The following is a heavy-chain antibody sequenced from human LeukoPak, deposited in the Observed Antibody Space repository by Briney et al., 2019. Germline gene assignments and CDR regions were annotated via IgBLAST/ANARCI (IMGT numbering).Heavy chain of an antibody. J-gene: IGHJ4*02. V-gene: IGHV6-1*01. CDR2: TYYRSKWYT. CDR1: GDSVSNQSAA. D-gene: IGHD4-23*01. CDR3: ARDRPTTMADY. Sequence: SQTLSLTCVISGDSVSNQSAAWSWIRQSPSRGLEWLGRTYYRSKWYTDYAVSVKSRITIKPDTSKNQFSLQLSSVTPEDTAVYYCARDRPTTMADYWGQGTLVTVSS.